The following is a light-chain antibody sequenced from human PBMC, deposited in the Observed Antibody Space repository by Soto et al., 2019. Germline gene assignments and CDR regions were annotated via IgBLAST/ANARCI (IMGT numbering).Light chain of an antibody. J-gene: IGKJ4*01. CDR2: GAS. Sequence: EIVMTQSPVTLSVSPGGRAILSCRASQSVSSNLAWYRQKPGQAPRLLIYGASTRATGIPARFSGSGSGTEFTLTSSSLQSEDSAVYYCQQYNSWPPLTFGGGTKVEIK. V-gene: IGKV3D-15*01. CDR3: QQYNSWPPLT. CDR1: QSVSSN.